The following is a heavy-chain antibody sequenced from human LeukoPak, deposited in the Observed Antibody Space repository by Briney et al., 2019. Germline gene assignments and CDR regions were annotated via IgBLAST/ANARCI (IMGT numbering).Heavy chain of an antibody. J-gene: IGHJ4*02. V-gene: IGHV3-21*01. D-gene: IGHD2-2*01. CDR2: IGTAGNYI. CDR3: ATNLFCASASCL. Sequence: GGSLRLSCAASGFTFSDYTMNWFRQAPGKGLEWLSSIGTAGNYIFYADSVQGHFTISRDNANDSLYLEMKSLRVEDTATYYCATNLFCASASCLWGQGTLVTVSS. CDR1: GFTFSDYT.